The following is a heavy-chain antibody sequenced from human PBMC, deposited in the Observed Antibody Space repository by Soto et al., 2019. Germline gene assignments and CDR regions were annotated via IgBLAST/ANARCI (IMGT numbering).Heavy chain of an antibody. D-gene: IGHD3-3*01. CDR1: GVTFSSYA. V-gene: IGHV1-69*06. J-gene: IGHJ5*02. Sequence: QVQLVQSGAQVKKPGSSVKVSCKASGVTFSSYAISWVRQAPGQGLEWMGGITPFFDTAKYSQKFQGRVTITVDKSTITAYLELSNLTSADTAFYYCARASTYDFNWFDPWGQGTLVTVSS. CDR3: ARASTYDFNWFDP. CDR2: ITPFFDTA.